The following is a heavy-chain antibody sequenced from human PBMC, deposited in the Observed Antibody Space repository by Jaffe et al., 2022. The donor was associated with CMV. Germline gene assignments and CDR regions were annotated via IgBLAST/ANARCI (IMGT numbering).Heavy chain of an antibody. CDR2: ISQDGSAK. V-gene: IGHV3-7*03. CDR3: VRGQYYGFWSGPFYLDF. D-gene: IGHD3-3*01. Sequence: EVQLVESGGALVQPGGSLRLSCAASGFTFSDYYMNWVRQAPGKGLEWVADISQDGSAKYYVDSVKGRFTISRDNAKNSLFLQMNSLRGEDTALYYCVRGQYYGFWSGPFYLDFWGQGATVTVSS. J-gene: IGHJ4*02. CDR1: GFTFSDYY.